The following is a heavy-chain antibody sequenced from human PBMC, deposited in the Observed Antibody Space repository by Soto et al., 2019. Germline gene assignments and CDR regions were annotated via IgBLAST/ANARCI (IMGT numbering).Heavy chain of an antibody. Sequence: PGVSLRLSCAASGFTFTRYSMNWVRQAPGKGLEWVSSISSTTNYIYYGDSMKGRFTISRDNAKNSLYLEMNSLRAEDTAVYYCARESEDLTSNFDYGGQGTLVTVSS. V-gene: IGHV3-21*06. CDR2: ISSTTNYI. J-gene: IGHJ4*02. CDR1: GFTFTRYS. CDR3: ARESEDLTSNFDY.